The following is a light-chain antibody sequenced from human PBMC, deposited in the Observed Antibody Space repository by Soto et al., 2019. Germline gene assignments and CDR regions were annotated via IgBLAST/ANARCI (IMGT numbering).Light chain of an antibody. V-gene: IGKV1-9*01. CDR3: QQCNSYPLT. CDR1: EGMSNY. CDR2: GAS. J-gene: IGKJ4*01. Sequence: DIQLTQSPSFLSASVGDRVTITCRASEGMSNYLDWYQQKPGKAHKLLIYGASTLQSGVPSRFSGSGSGTEFTLTISSLQPEEFATYYCQQCNSYPLTFGGGTNVEIK.